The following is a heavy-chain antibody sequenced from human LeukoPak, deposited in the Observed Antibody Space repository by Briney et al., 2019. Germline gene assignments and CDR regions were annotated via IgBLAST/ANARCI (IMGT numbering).Heavy chain of an antibody. CDR2: ISSSGSTI. Sequence: GGSLRLSCAASGFTFSDYYMSWIRQAPGKGLEWVSYISSSGSTIYYADSVKGRFTISRDNAKNTLYLQMNSLRAEDTAVYYCARTPQGFSYSHFDSWGQGSLVTVSS. D-gene: IGHD3-10*01. CDR3: ARTPQGFSYSHFDS. J-gene: IGHJ4*02. CDR1: GFTFSDYY. V-gene: IGHV3-11*04.